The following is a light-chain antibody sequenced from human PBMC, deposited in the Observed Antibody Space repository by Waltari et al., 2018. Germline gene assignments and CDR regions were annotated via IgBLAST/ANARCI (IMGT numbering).Light chain of an antibody. V-gene: IGLV1-36*01. J-gene: IGLJ3*02. CDR3: AAWDDSLNGPV. Sequence: QSVLTQPPSVSEAPRQRVTISCSGSSSNIGNNAVNWYQQVPGKAPKLLIYSDDLLPSGVSDRFSGSESGTSASLAISGLQSEDEADYYCAAWDDSLNGPVFGGGTTLTVL. CDR1: SSNIGNNA. CDR2: SDD.